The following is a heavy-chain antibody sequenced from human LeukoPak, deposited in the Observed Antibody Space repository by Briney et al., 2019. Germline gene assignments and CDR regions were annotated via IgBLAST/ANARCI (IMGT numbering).Heavy chain of an antibody. J-gene: IGHJ3*02. D-gene: IGHD3-10*01. V-gene: IGHV1-8*01. Sequence: GASLKVSCTASGYTFTSYDINRVRHAPGQGLEWMGWMNPNSGNTGYAQKFQGRVTMTRNTSISTAYMELSSLRSEDTAVYYCARVWFGRFDIWGEGAMVTVSS. CDR3: ARVWFGRFDI. CDR2: MNPNSGNT. CDR1: GYTFTSYD.